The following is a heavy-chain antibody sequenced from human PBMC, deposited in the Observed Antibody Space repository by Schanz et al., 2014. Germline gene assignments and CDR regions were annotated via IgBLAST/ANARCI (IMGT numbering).Heavy chain of an antibody. D-gene: IGHD3-3*01. Sequence: QLQLQESGPGLVKPSETLSLTCTVSGGSISSSNYYWGWIRQPPGKGLEWIGRMYYSGSTYYNPSLKSRVTISVDTSKNQFSLKLSSVTAADTAVYYCARDRGYDFSFDPWGQGTLVTVSS. CDR2: MYYSGST. CDR1: GGSISSSNYY. CDR3: ARDRGYDFSFDP. V-gene: IGHV4-39*07. J-gene: IGHJ5*02.